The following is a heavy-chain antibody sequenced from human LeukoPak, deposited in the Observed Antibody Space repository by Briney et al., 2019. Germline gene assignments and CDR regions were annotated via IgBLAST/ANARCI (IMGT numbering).Heavy chain of an antibody. CDR1: GFTFSSYA. J-gene: IGHJ4*02. Sequence: GESLRLSCAASGFTFSSYAMSWVRQAPGKGLEWVASIDTSGGHTYYAASVKGRFTISRDNSKNTLYLQMNSLRGDDAAVYYCANSIRFYCSGGSRTGDGFDYWGQGTLVIVSS. CDR3: ANSIRFYCSGGSRTGDGFDY. CDR2: IDTSGGHT. D-gene: IGHD2-15*01. V-gene: IGHV3-23*01.